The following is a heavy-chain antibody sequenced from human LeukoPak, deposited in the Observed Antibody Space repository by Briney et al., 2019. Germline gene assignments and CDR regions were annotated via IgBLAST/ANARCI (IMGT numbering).Heavy chain of an antibody. CDR2: ISTSSSDI. Sequence: PGGSLRLSCAASEFTFSSYSMSWVRQGPGKGLEWVSSISTSSSDIYYAASVRGRFTISRDNAKNSLYLQMNSLRSEDTGIYYCARGYCSGGSCYWNWFDPWGQGTLVTVSS. J-gene: IGHJ5*02. CDR3: ARGYCSGGSCYWNWFDP. CDR1: EFTFSSYS. V-gene: IGHV3-21*01. D-gene: IGHD2-15*01.